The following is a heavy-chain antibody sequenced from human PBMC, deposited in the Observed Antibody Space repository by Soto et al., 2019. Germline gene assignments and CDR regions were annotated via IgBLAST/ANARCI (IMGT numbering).Heavy chain of an antibody. D-gene: IGHD2-15*01. V-gene: IGHV1-69*12. Sequence: QVQLVQSGAEVKKPGSSVKVSCKSSGGTFSTYAISWVRQAPGQGLEWMGGIIPIFSTANYAQKFQGRVTITADESTTTAYMELISLRSEDTAVYYCARDEMVVATGSRTWHYYYGMDVWGQGTTVTVSS. CDR1: GGTFSTYA. CDR2: IIPIFSTA. J-gene: IGHJ6*02. CDR3: ARDEMVVATGSRTWHYYYGMDV.